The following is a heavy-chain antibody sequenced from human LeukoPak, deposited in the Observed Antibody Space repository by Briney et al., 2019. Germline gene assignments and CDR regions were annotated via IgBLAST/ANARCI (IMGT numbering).Heavy chain of an antibody. CDR2: IYYSGST. V-gene: IGHV4-30-4*08. J-gene: IGHJ5*02. D-gene: IGHD1-26*01. CDR1: GGSISSGDYY. Sequence: SETLSLTCTLSGGSISSGDYYCSWIRQPPGKGLEWIGYIYYSGSTYYNSSLKSRVTISVDTSKNQFSLKLSSVTAAHTAVYYCARAPIVGANNWFDPWGQGTLVTVSS. CDR3: ARAPIVGANNWFDP.